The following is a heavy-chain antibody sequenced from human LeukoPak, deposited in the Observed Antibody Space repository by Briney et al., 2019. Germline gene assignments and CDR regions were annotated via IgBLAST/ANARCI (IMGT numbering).Heavy chain of an antibody. J-gene: IGHJ4*02. V-gene: IGHV1-69*05. CDR3: ARGGYSYGSFLDY. CDR2: IIPIFGTA. CDR1: GGTFSSYA. Sequence: SVKVSCKASGGTFSSYAISWVRQAPGQGIEWMGGIIPIFGTANYAQKFQGRVTITTDESTSTAYMELSSLRSEDTAVYYCARGGYSYGSFLDYWGQGTLVTVSS. D-gene: IGHD5-18*01.